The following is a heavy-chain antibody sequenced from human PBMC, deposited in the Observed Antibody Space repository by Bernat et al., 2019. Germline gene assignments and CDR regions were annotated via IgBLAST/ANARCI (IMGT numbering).Heavy chain of an antibody. CDR2: ISSSGSTI. D-gene: IGHD3-16*02. V-gene: IGHV3-48*03. CDR3: ARTSPYDYIWGSYPDY. CDR1: GFTFSSYE. Sequence: GGGGGGGVQPGGSLRLSCAASGFTFSSYEMNWVRQAPGKGLEWVSYISSSGSTIYYADSVKGRFTISRDNAKNSLYLQMNSLRAEDTAVYYCARTSPYDYIWGSYPDYWGQGTLVTVSS. J-gene: IGHJ4*02.